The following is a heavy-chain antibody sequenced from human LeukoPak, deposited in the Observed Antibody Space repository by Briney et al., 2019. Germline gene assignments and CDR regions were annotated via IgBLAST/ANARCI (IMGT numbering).Heavy chain of an antibody. J-gene: IGHJ5*02. CDR3: ARVATVIDNWFDP. Sequence: PGGSLRLSCAASGFTFSDYYMSWIRQAPGKGLEWVSYISSSGSTIYYADSVKGRFTISRDNAKNSLYLQMNSLRAEDTAVYYCARVATVIDNWFDPWGQGTLVTVSS. CDR1: GFTFSDYY. D-gene: IGHD4-11*01. V-gene: IGHV3-11*01. CDR2: ISSSGSTI.